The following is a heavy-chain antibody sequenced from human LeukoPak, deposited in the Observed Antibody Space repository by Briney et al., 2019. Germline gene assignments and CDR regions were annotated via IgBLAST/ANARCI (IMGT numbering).Heavy chain of an antibody. V-gene: IGHV3-11*01. CDR3: ARGSGYSYGP. CDR1: GGSISSGGYY. D-gene: IGHD5-18*01. Sequence: PSQTLSLTCTVSGGSISSGGYYMSWIRQAPGKGLEWVSYISSSGSTIYYADSVKGRFTISRDNAKNSLYLQMNSLRAEDTAVYYCARGSGYSYGPWGQGTLVTVSS. J-gene: IGHJ5*02. CDR2: ISSSGSTI.